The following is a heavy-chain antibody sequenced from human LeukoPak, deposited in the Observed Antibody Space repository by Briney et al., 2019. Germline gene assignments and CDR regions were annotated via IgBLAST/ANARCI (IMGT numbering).Heavy chain of an antibody. Sequence: GGSLRLSCAASGITFSNYDMNWVRQAPGKGLEWVSAISGSGGSTYYAVSVKGRFTISRDNSKNTLYLQMNSLRAEDTAVYYCARDRRFNAFDIWGQGTMVTVSS. D-gene: IGHD5-24*01. J-gene: IGHJ3*02. V-gene: IGHV3-23*01. CDR1: GITFSNYD. CDR2: ISGSGGST. CDR3: ARDRRFNAFDI.